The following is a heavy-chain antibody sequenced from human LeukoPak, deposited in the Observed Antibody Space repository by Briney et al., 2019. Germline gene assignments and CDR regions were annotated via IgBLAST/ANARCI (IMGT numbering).Heavy chain of an antibody. Sequence: SETLSLTCTVSGGSISRYYWNWIRQPPGKGLEWIGDIYYSGSTNYNPSLKSRVTISVDTSKNQFSLRLTSVTAADTAVYYCAREGMAIGFARFPIFNYWGQGTLVTVSS. CDR1: GGSISRYY. D-gene: IGHD3-3*01. V-gene: IGHV4-59*01. CDR3: AREGMAIGFARFPIFNY. J-gene: IGHJ4*02. CDR2: IYYSGST.